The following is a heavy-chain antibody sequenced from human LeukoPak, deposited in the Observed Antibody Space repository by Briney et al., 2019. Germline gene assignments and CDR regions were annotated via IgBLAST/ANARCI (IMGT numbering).Heavy chain of an antibody. CDR3: ARVTDSGSFFDY. CDR1: GYTFTGYY. CDR2: INPNSGAT. D-gene: IGHD6-19*01. J-gene: IGHJ4*02. Sequence: ASVKVSCKASGYTFTGYYMHWVRQAPGQGLEWMGWINPNSGATNYAQKFQGRVTITADESTSTAYMELSSLRSEDTAVYYCARVTDSGSFFDYWGQGTLVTVSS. V-gene: IGHV1-2*02.